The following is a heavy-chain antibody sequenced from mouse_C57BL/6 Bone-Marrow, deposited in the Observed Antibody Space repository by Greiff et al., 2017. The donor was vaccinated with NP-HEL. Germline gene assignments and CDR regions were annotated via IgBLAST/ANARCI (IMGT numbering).Heavy chain of an antibody. D-gene: IGHD1-1*01. Sequence: VQLQQSGAELVRPGTSVKVSCKASGYAFTNYLIEWVKQRPGQGLEWIGVINPGSGGTNYNEKFKGKATLTADKSSSTAYMQLSSLTSEDSAVYFCASHDYYGSSYAYAMDYWGQGTSVTVSS. V-gene: IGHV1-54*01. CDR1: GYAFTNYL. J-gene: IGHJ4*01. CDR3: ASHDYYGSSYAYAMDY. CDR2: INPGSGGT.